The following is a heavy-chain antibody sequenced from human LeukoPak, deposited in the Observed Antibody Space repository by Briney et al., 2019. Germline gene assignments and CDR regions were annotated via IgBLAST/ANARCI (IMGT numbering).Heavy chain of an antibody. Sequence: SETLSLTCTVSGGSISSYYWSWIRQPPGKGLEWIGYISYSGSTNYNPSLKSRVTMSVDTSKNQFSLRLSSVTAADTAVYYCARVRYYGLGYYFDYWGQGTLVTVSS. J-gene: IGHJ4*02. CDR1: GGSISSYY. CDR2: ISYSGST. D-gene: IGHD3-10*01. CDR3: ARVRYYGLGYYFDY. V-gene: IGHV4-59*01.